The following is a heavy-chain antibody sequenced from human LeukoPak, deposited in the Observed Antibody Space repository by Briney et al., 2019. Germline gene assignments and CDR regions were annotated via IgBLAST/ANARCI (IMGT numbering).Heavy chain of an antibody. CDR3: TRHMDYDILTGYYPAMDV. CDR1: GGSISSSSYY. J-gene: IGHJ6*03. D-gene: IGHD3-9*01. CDR2: IYYSGST. V-gene: IGHV4-39*01. Sequence: SETLSLTCTVSGGSISSSSYYWGWIRQPPGKGLEWIGSIYYSGSTYYNPSLKSRVTISVDTSKNQFSLKPSSVTAADTAVYYCTRHMDYDILTGYYPAMDVWGKGTTVTISS.